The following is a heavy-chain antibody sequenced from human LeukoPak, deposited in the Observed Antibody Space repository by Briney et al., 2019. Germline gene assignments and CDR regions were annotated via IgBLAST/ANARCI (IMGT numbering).Heavy chain of an antibody. CDR1: GYTFTSYG. V-gene: IGHV1-18*01. D-gene: IGHD5-18*01. Sequence: ASVKVSCKASGYTFTSYGISWVRQAPGQGLEWMGWISAYNGNTNYAQKLQGRVTMTTDTSTSTAYMELRSLRSDDTAVYYCARDRVDTAMVTVGMDVWGQGTTVTVSS. CDR2: ISAYNGNT. J-gene: IGHJ6*02. CDR3: ARDRVDTAMVTVGMDV.